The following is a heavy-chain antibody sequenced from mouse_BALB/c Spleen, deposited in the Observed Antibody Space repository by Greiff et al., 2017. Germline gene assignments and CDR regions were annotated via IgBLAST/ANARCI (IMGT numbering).Heavy chain of an antibody. CDR2: INPYNGDT. CDR3: ARSLYYYAMDY. J-gene: IGHJ4*01. Sequence: VQLKQSGPELVKPGASVKISCKASGYSFTGYFMNWVMQSHGKSLEWIGRINPYNGDTFYNQKFKGKATLTVDKSSSTAHMELRSLASEDSAVYYCARSLYYYAMDYWGQGTSVTVSS. V-gene: IGHV1-20*02. CDR1: GYSFTGYF.